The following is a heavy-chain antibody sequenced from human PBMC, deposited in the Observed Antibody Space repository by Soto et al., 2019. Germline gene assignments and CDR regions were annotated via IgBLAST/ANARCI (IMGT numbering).Heavy chain of an antibody. CDR1: GFTFSTYW. D-gene: IGHD3-16*01. Sequence: EVQLVESGGGLVQPGGSLRLSCAASGFTFSTYWRHWVRQAPGKGLVWVSRLDNDGTNTRYADSVKGRFTVSRDNGKNTVYLQMDSLRAEDTAVYYCARDGGTYFDYWGQGTLVTVSS. J-gene: IGHJ4*02. CDR2: LDNDGTNT. CDR3: ARDGGTYFDY. V-gene: IGHV3-74*01.